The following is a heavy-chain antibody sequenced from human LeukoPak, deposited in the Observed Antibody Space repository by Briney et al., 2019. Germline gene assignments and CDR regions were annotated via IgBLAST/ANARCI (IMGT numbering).Heavy chain of an antibody. Sequence: ASVKVSCKASGGTFSSYAISWVRQAPGQGLEWMGRIIPIFGTANYAQKFQGRVTITTDESTSTAYTELSSLRSEDTAVYYCARDLKGGSYYLGDNYYYYYMDVWGKGTTVTVSS. CDR2: IIPIFGTA. CDR3: ARDLKGGSYYLGDNYYYYYMDV. V-gene: IGHV1-69*05. CDR1: GGTFSSYA. J-gene: IGHJ6*03. D-gene: IGHD1-26*01.